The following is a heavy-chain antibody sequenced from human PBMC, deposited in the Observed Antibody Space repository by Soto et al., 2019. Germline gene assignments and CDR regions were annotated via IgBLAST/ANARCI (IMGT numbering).Heavy chain of an antibody. Sequence: SETLSLTCAVYGGSFSGYYWSWIRQPPGKGLEWIGEINHSGSTNYNPSLKSRVTISVDTSKNQFSLKLSSVTAADTAVYYCARGRTPSPDYWGQGTLVTVSS. CDR2: INHSGST. V-gene: IGHV4-34*01. CDR3: ARGRTPSPDY. J-gene: IGHJ4*02. CDR1: GGSFSGYY.